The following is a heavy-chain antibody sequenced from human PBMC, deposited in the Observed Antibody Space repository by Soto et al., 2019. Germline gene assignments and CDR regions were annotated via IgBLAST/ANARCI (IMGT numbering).Heavy chain of an antibody. D-gene: IGHD3-3*02. Sequence: GQSLKISCAGSGFAFSRSTIHWVRQASGKGLEWVGRIRSKANSYATAYAASVKGRFIISRDDSKTTAYLQMSSLKIEDTAVYYWFSENYCSYNGMGVYGRRTRFT. CDR1: GFAFSRST. J-gene: IGHJ6*04. V-gene: IGHV3-73*01. CDR2: IRSKANSYAT. CDR3: FSENYCSYNGMGV.